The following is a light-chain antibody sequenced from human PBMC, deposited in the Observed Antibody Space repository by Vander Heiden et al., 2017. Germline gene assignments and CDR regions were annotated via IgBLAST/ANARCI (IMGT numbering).Light chain of an antibody. V-gene: IGKV1-39*01. J-gene: IGKJ2*01. CDR3: QQSYSTLLYT. Sequence: DPATITCRASQSISSYLNWYQQKPGKAPKLLIYAASSLQSGVPSRFSGSGSGTDFTLTISSLQPEDFATYYCQQSYSTLLYTFGQGTKLEIK. CDR2: AAS. CDR1: QSISSY.